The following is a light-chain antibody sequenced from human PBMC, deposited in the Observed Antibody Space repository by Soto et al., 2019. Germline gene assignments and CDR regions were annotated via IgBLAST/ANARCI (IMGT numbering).Light chain of an antibody. CDR2: EVI. CDR1: SSDVGSYNY. V-gene: IGLV2-14*01. J-gene: IGLJ1*01. CDR3: SSYTSSSTYV. Sequence: QSALTQPASVSGSPGQPITISCTGTSSDVGSYNYVSWYQQHPGKAPKLMIYEVINRPSGVSNRFSGSKFGNTASLTISGLQAEDEADYYCSSYTSSSTYVFGTGTKVTVL.